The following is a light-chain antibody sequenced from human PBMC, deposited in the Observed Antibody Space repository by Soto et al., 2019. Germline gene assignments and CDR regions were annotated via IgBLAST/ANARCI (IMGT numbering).Light chain of an antibody. V-gene: IGLV1-40*01. CDR3: QSYDSSLSAHYV. CDR2: GNS. Sequence: SLLAPPPPLSWGPGPGGTLSRPRGSPHTRATYDVQWYQQLPGTAPKLLIYGNSNRPSGVPDRFSGSKSGTSASLAITGLQADDEADYYCQSYDSSLSAHYVFGTGTKVTVL. J-gene: IGLJ1*01. CDR1: SPHTRATYD.